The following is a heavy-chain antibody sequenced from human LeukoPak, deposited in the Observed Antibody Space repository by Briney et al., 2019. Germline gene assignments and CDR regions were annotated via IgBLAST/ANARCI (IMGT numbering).Heavy chain of an antibody. CDR3: ARVGYYDSSDYYHEDGFDI. Sequence: GGSLRLSCAASGFTLRRYTMNWVRQAPGKGLEWVSSISTSSTYIYYADSVKGRSTISRDNARNSLYLQMNSLRAEDTAVYYCARVGYYDSSDYYHEDGFDIWGQGTMVTVSS. CDR1: GFTLRRYT. D-gene: IGHD3-22*01. V-gene: IGHV3-21*01. CDR2: ISTSSTYI. J-gene: IGHJ3*02.